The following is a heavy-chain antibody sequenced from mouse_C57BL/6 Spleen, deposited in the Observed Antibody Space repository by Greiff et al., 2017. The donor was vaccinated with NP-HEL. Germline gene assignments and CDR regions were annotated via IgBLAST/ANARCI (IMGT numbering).Heavy chain of an antibody. D-gene: IGHD3-3*01. CDR3: ARGRDVKDRYFDV. Sequence: QVQLQQSGPELVKPGASVKISCKASGYAFSSSWMNWVKQRPGKGLEWIGRIYPGDGDTNYNGKFKGKATLTADKSSSTAYMQLSSLTSEDSAVYFCARGRDVKDRYFDVWGTGTTVTVSS. J-gene: IGHJ1*03. CDR1: GYAFSSSW. CDR2: IYPGDGDT. V-gene: IGHV1-82*01.